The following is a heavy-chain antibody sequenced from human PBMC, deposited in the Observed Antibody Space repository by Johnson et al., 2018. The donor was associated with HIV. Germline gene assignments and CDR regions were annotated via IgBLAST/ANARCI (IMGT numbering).Heavy chain of an antibody. D-gene: IGHD2-21*01. V-gene: IGHV3-49*04. CDR1: GFTFGDYA. Sequence: VQLVESGGGLVQPGRSLRLSCTASGFTFGDYAMTWVRQAPGKGLEWVGFIRSKAYGRTTEYAASVKDRFTFSRDDSKSIAYLQMNSLKIEDTAVYYCSRILDAFDIWGQGTLVTVSS. CDR2: IRSKAYGRTT. J-gene: IGHJ3*02. CDR3: SRILDAFDI.